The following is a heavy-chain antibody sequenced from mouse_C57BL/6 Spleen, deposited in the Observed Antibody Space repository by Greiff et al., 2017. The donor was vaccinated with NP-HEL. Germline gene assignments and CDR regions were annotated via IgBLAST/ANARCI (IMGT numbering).Heavy chain of an antibody. V-gene: IGHV1-54*01. Sequence: QVQLQQSGAELVRPGTSVKVSCKASGYAFTNYLIEWVKQRPGQGLEWIGVINPGSGGTNYNEKVKGKVTLTADKASSTAYMQRSSLTYEESAVYFCARSSYYSNGGFAYWGQGTLVTVSA. D-gene: IGHD2-5*01. CDR1: GYAFTNYL. CDR3: ARSSYYSNGGFAY. CDR2: INPGSGGT. J-gene: IGHJ3*01.